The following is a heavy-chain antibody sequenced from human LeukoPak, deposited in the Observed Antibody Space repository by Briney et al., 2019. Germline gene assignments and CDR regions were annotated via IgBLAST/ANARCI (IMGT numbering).Heavy chain of an antibody. CDR3: VRDGGVSGYDLLDY. CDR2: INQEGSEE. D-gene: IGHD5-12*01. Sequence: PGGSLRLSRAASGFTFSHYWMTWVRQAPGKGLEWVAQINQEGSEEYYMDSVKARFTISRDNAKNSVFLQMNILRAEDTAVYYCVRDGGVSGYDLLDYWGQGTLVTVSS. V-gene: IGHV3-7*01. J-gene: IGHJ4*02. CDR1: GFTFSHYW.